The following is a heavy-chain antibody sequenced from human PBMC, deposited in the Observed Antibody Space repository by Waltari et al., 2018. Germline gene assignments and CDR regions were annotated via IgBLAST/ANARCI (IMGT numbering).Heavy chain of an antibody. V-gene: IGHV3-21*01. D-gene: IGHD3-16*01. Sequence: EVRLVESGGGRVTPGGSLKLSCEASGFNFNIYYMNWVGQAPGKGLEWVSSITSSSDYIYYADSVKGRFTISRDNAKNSVYLHMTSLRAEDTAVYYCARLGAVCGNSSCPWFFDSWGQGTLVTVSS. J-gene: IGHJ4*02. CDR3: ARLGAVCGNSSCPWFFDS. CDR1: GFNFNIYY. CDR2: ITSSSDYI.